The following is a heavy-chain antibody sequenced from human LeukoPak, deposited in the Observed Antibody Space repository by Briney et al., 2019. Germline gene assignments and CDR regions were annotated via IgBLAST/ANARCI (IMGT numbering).Heavy chain of an antibody. J-gene: IGHJ4*02. Sequence: SETLSLTCAVSGGSFSGYYWTWIRQPPGKGLEWIGEINHSGSANYNPSLKSRVTISVDTSKNQFSLKLSSVTAADTAVYYCAGLQYSSSWYATSFDYWGQGTLVTVSS. V-gene: IGHV4-34*01. CDR3: AGLQYSSSWYATSFDY. D-gene: IGHD6-13*01. CDR1: GGSFSGYY. CDR2: INHSGSA.